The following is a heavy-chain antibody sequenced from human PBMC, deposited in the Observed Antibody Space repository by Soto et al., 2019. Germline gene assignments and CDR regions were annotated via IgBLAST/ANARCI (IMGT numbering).Heavy chain of an antibody. D-gene: IGHD2-2*01. CDR2: IIPFFGTA. CDR1: GGIFSSYG. CDR3: ARSALPAAINNWFDP. J-gene: IGHJ5*02. Sequence: QVQLVQSGAEVRKPGSSVKVSCKASGGIFSSYGISWVRQAPGQGLEWMGGIIPFFGTANYAQKFRARVTITADKSTSTAYMELSSLRSEDTAVYYCARSALPAAINNWFDPWGQGTLVTVSS. V-gene: IGHV1-69*06.